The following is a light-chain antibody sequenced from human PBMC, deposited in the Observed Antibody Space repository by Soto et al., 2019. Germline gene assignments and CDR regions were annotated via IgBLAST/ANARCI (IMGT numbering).Light chain of an antibody. CDR3: QHYGGSPWT. CDR2: GAS. V-gene: IGKV3-20*01. Sequence: EIVLTQSPGTLSLSPGERATLSCRVSQSVSSSFLAWFQQKPGLAPRLLIYGASRRVTGIPDRFSGGGSGTDFTLTISRLEPEDFAVYYCQHYGGSPWTFGQGTKVEIK. J-gene: IGKJ1*01. CDR1: QSVSSSF.